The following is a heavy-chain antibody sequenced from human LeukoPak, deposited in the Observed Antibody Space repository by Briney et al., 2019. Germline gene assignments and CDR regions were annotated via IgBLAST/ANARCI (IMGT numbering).Heavy chain of an antibody. J-gene: IGHJ4*02. V-gene: IGHV3-53*01. D-gene: IGHD6-19*01. CDR2: IYSGGST. Sequence: GGSLRLSCAASGFTVSSNYMSWVRQAPGKGLEWVSVIYSGGSTYYADSVKGRFTISRDNSKNTLYLQMNSLRAEDTAVYYCGIGEKYSSGWYDSVWGQGTLVTVSS. CDR1: GFTVSSNY. CDR3: GIGEKYSSGWYDSV.